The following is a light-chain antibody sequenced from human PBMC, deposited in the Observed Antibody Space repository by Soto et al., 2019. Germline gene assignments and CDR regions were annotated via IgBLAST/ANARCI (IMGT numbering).Light chain of an antibody. V-gene: IGKV1-39*01. Sequence: IQMTQSPSSLSASVGGRVTITCRASQTISSYLNWYQQTPGRAPALLISAASTLQSGVPSRFSGSGSGTDFTLTISSLQPEDFATYYCQQYNTYWTFGQGTKVEIK. CDR2: AAS. J-gene: IGKJ1*01. CDR3: QQYNTYWT. CDR1: QTISSY.